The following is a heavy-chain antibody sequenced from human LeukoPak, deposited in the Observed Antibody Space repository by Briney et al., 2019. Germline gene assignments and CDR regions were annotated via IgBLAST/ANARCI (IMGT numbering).Heavy chain of an antibody. CDR1: GYSISSGYY. Sequence: PSETLSLTCTVSGYSISSGYYWGWIRQPPGKGLEWIGEINHSGSTNYNPSLKSRVTISVDTSKNQFSLKLSSVTAADTAVYYCARGLSYRYSSGWYSPYYFDYWGQGTLVTVSS. D-gene: IGHD6-19*01. J-gene: IGHJ4*02. CDR2: INHSGST. V-gene: IGHV4-38-2*02. CDR3: ARGLSYRYSSGWYSPYYFDY.